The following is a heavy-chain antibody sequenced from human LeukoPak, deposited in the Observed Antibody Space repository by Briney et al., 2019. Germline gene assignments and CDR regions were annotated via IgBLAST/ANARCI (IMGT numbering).Heavy chain of an antibody. J-gene: IGHJ4*02. CDR3: ARDPLSNTFGGVIGPDY. CDR2: ISAYNGNT. CDR1: GYTFTSYG. V-gene: IGHV1-18*01. D-gene: IGHD3-16*02. Sequence: ASVKVSCKASGYTFTSYGISWVRQAPGQGLEWMGWISAYNGNTNYAQKLQGRVTMTTDTSTSTAYMELRSLRSDDTAVYYCARDPLSNTFGGVIGPDYWGQGTLVTVSS.